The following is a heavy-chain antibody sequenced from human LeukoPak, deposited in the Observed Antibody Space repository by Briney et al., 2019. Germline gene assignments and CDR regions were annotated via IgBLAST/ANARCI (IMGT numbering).Heavy chain of an antibody. V-gene: IGHV3-74*01. CDR2: INSNGSSR. Sequence: PGGSLRLSCAAFGFTFSSYRMHWVRQAPGKGLVWVSRINSNGSSRHYADSVKGRFTISRDNAKNSLYLQMNSLRAEDTAVYYCARDREYYDILTGHPRGYYMDVWGKGTTVTVSS. CDR1: GFTFSSYR. J-gene: IGHJ6*03. CDR3: ARDREYYDILTGHPRGYYMDV. D-gene: IGHD3-9*01.